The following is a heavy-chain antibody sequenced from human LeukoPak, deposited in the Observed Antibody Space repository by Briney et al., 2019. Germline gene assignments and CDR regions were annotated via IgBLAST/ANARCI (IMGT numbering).Heavy chain of an antibody. Sequence: GGSLRLSCAASGFTFSSYGMHWVRQAPGKGLEWVAFIRYDGSNKYYADSVKGRFTISRDNSKNTLYLQMNSLRAEDTAVYYCAKVWAIFGVVNHAFDIWGQGTMVTVSS. CDR2: IRYDGSNK. V-gene: IGHV3-30*02. D-gene: IGHD3-3*01. J-gene: IGHJ3*02. CDR3: AKVWAIFGVVNHAFDI. CDR1: GFTFSSYG.